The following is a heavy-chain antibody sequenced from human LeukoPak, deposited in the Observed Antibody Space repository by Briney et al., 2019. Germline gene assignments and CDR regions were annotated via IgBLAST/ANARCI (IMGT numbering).Heavy chain of an antibody. Sequence: ASVRVSYTASGGTFTMYAISWVGQAPGEGGERGGGIIAIFGRENYAQKFLRRVTITPDQSTTTAYMELTSLTSEHTAVYYCARAPLEYSSSSARPFYYYMDVWGKGTTLTVSS. CDR1: GGTFTMYA. CDR2: IIAIFGRE. J-gene: IGHJ6*03. D-gene: IGHD6-6*01. CDR3: ARAPLEYSSSSARPFYYYMDV. V-gene: IGHV1-69*13.